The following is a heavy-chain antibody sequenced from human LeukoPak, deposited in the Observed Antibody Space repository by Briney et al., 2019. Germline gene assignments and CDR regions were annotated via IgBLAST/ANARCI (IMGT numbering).Heavy chain of an antibody. CDR1: GFTFSSYS. V-gene: IGHV3-21*01. CDR2: ISSRSSYI. D-gene: IGHD3-10*01. CDR3: ARWASFGELPKGNYYGMDV. Sequence: GGSLRLSCAASGFTFSSYSMNWVRQAPGKGLEWVSSISSRSSYIYYADSVKGRFTISRDNAKNSLYLQMNSLRAEDTAVYYCARWASFGELPKGNYYGMDVWGQGTTVTVFS. J-gene: IGHJ6*02.